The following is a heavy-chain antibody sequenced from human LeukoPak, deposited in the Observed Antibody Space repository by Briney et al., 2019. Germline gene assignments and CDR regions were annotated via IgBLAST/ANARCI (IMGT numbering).Heavy chain of an antibody. CDR3: VRKPRTTGTTTHSYYYYYYMDV. D-gene: IGHD1-1*01. CDR1: GGSFSGYY. Sequence: PSETLSLTCAVYGGSFSGYYWSWIRQPPGKGLEWIGEINHSGSTNYNPSLKSRVTISVDTSKNQFSLKLSSVTAAGTAVYYCVRKPRTTGTTTHSYYYYYYMDVWGKGTTVTVSS. CDR2: INHSGST. J-gene: IGHJ6*03. V-gene: IGHV4-34*01.